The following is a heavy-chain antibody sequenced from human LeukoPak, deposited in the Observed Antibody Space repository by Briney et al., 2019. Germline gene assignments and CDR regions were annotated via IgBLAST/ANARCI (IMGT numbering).Heavy chain of an antibody. CDR3: ARGRGRSSGFDY. J-gene: IGHJ4*02. D-gene: IGHD6-6*01. Sequence: SQTLSLTCAVSGGSISSGGYSWSWIRQPPGKGLEWIGYIYHSGSTYYNPSLKSRVTISVDRSKNQFSLKLSSVTAADTAVYYCARGRGRSSGFDYWGQGTLVTVSS. CDR2: IYHSGST. V-gene: IGHV4-30-2*01. CDR1: GGSISSGGYS.